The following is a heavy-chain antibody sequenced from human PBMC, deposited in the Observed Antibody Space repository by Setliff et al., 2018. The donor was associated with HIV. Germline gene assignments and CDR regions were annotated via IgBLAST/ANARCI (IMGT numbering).Heavy chain of an antibody. CDR2: AYYSGST. D-gene: IGHD2-21*02. CDR3: ARSSRGSLRDLDY. V-gene: IGHV4-39*01. CDR1: SGSISSTTHY. Sequence: SETLSLTCTVSSGSISSTTHYWGWVRQPPGKGLEWIGSAYYSGSTYYSPSLTSRVTISVDTSKNQFSLKLNSVTAADTAVYFCARSSRGSLRDLDYWGPGTLVTVSS. J-gene: IGHJ4*02.